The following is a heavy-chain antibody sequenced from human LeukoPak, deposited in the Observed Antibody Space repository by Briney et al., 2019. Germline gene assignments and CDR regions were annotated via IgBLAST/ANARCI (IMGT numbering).Heavy chain of an antibody. CDR3: ARGGYYYYGMDV. CDR2: MNPNSGNT. V-gene: IGHV1-8*01. J-gene: IGHJ6*02. CDR1: GYTFTSYD. Sequence: ASVKVSCMAPGYTFTSYDINWVRQATGQGLAWMGWMNPNSGNTGYAQKFQGRVTMTRNTSISTAYMELSSLRSEDTAVYYCARGGYYYYGMDVWGQGTTVTVSS.